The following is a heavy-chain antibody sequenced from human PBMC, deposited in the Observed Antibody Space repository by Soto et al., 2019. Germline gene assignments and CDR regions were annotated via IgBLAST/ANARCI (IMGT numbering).Heavy chain of an antibody. V-gene: IGHV4-4*07. CDR2: VYSSGGT. D-gene: IGHD3-3*01. Sequence: PSETLSLTCSVSGGSMISYYWTWSRQPAGKGLEWIGRVYSSGGTHYNPSLKSRVTISLDTSKNQFSLRLISVTAADTAVYYCARGQRFSDWFDPWGQGTLVTVSS. CDR3: ARGQRFSDWFDP. J-gene: IGHJ5*02. CDR1: GGSMISYY.